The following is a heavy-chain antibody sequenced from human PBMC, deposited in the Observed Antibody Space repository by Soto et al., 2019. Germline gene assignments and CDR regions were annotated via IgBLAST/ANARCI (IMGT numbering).Heavy chain of an antibody. CDR3: ARGGGITMSETPHDY. J-gene: IGHJ4*02. Sequence: ASVKVSCKASGYTFTSYDINWVRQATGQGLEWMGWMNPNSGNTGYAQKFQGRVTMTRNTSISTAYMELSSLRAEDTAVDYGARGGGITMSETPHDYWGQVTLVTVSA. CDR2: MNPNSGNT. D-gene: IGHD3-22*01. CDR1: GYTFTSYD. V-gene: IGHV1-8*01.